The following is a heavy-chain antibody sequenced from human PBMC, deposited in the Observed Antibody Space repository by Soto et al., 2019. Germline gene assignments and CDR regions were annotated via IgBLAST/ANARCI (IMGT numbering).Heavy chain of an antibody. V-gene: IGHV4-30-4*01. J-gene: IGHJ6*02. CDR2: IYFSGST. CDR1: GGSISSGDYF. D-gene: IGHD2-2*01. Sequence: QVQLPESGPGLVEPSQTLSLTCRVSGGSISSGDYFWSWIRQPPGKGLEWIGYIYFSGSTYYNPSSKSLVTISIDTSKNQFSVKVNSVTAADTAMYYCARERWYCTRTSGHHGLDVWGQGTTVTVSS. CDR3: ARERWYCTRTSGHHGLDV.